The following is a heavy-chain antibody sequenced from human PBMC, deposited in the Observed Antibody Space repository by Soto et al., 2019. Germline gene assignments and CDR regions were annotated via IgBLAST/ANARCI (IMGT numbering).Heavy chain of an antibody. J-gene: IGHJ4*02. CDR3: ARDLLEGYGHARQPDY. D-gene: IGHD5-18*01. CDR2: ITSSSTYI. Sequence: GGSLRLSCVASGFTFRAYSMSWVRQAPGQGLEWVSSITSSSTYIYYTRSVEGRFTISRDDAKNSLRLQMHSLRAEDTAVYYCARDLLEGYGHARQPDYWGQGTLVTVSS. V-gene: IGHV3-21*06. CDR1: GFTFRAYS.